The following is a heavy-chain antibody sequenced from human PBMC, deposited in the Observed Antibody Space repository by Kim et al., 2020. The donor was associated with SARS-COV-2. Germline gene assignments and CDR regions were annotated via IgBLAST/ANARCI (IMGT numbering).Heavy chain of an antibody. CDR3: ARQGNQQNYYYYYMDV. CDR2: IYYSGST. CDR1: GGSISNYY. D-gene: IGHD6-13*01. Sequence: SETLSLTCTVSGGSISNYYWTWIRQPPGKGLEWIAYIYYSGSTNYNPSLKSRVTISLDTSKNQFSLKLSSVTAADTALYYCARQGNQQNYYYYYMDVWGKGTTVTVSS. J-gene: IGHJ6*03. V-gene: IGHV4-59*08.